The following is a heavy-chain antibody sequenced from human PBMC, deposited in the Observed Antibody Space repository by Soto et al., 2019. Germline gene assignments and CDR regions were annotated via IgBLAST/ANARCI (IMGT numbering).Heavy chain of an antibody. Sequence: SETLSLTCAVYGGSFSGYYWSWIRQPPGKGLEWIGEINHSGSTNYNPSLKSRVTISVDTSKNQFSLKLSSVTAADTAVYYCARGGNCSSTSCRRKYYYSYMDVCGKGTTVTVS. D-gene: IGHD2-2*01. V-gene: IGHV4-34*01. J-gene: IGHJ6*03. CDR2: INHSGST. CDR3: ARGGNCSSTSCRRKYYYSYMDV. CDR1: GGSFSGYY.